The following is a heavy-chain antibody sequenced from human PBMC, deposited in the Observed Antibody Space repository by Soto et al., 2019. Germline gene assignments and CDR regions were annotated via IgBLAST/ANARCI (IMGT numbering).Heavy chain of an antibody. Sequence: WWSLRLSCSASVFMFSRYAMHWFRQAPGKGLEWVALMSFEGSNIRYADSVKGRLTISRDNSKNTLFLQMNSLRTDDTALYYCARDSYYDDSDYYPPFYDWGQGTLVTVSS. CDR2: MSFEGSNI. CDR3: ARDSYYDDSDYYPPFYD. V-gene: IGHV3-30-3*01. J-gene: IGHJ4*02. CDR1: VFMFSRYA. D-gene: IGHD3-10*01.